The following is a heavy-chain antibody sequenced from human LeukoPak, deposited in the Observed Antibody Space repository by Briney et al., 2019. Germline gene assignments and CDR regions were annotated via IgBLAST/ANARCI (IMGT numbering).Heavy chain of an antibody. J-gene: IGHJ3*02. Sequence: GESLRISCKGSGYSFTNYWISWVRQMPGKGLEWMGWFDPSDSYTNDSPTFQGHVTISADKFISTAYLQWSSLKASDTTMYYCARHYRYYYDSSDYYYGASGAFDIWGQGTMVTVSS. CDR3: ARHYRYYYDSSDYYYGASGAFDI. V-gene: IGHV5-10-1*01. D-gene: IGHD3-22*01. CDR1: GYSFTNYW. CDR2: FDPSDSYT.